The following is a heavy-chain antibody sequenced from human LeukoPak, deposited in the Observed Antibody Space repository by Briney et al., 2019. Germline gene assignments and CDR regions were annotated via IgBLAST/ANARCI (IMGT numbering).Heavy chain of an antibody. CDR3: ASSLLGVSP. V-gene: IGHV3-74*01. D-gene: IGHD3-3*01. J-gene: IGHJ4*02. CDR2: ISGDGSTT. Sequence: PGGSLRLSCAASGFTFSSYNTNWVRHAPGEALVWVSRISGDGSTTTYADTVKGRFTISRDNAKNTLYLQMNSLRADDTAVYYCASSLLGVSPWGQGTLVTVSS. CDR1: GFTFSSYN.